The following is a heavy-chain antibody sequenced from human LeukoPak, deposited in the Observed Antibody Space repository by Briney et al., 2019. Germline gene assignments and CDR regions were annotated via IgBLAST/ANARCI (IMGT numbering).Heavy chain of an antibody. CDR3: ARDQVVRGALDY. J-gene: IGHJ4*02. D-gene: IGHD3-10*01. CDR1: GFTFSSYA. CDR2: ISYDGSNK. V-gene: IGHV3-30-3*01. Sequence: GGSLRLSCVASGFTFSSYAMHWVRQAPGKGLEWVAVISYDGSNKYYADSVKGRFTISRDNSKNTLYLQMNSLRAEDTAVYYCARDQVVRGALDYWGQGTLVTVSS.